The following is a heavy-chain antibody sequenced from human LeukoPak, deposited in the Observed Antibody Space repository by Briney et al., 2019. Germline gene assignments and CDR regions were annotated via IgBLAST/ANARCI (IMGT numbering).Heavy chain of an antibody. CDR3: AREGTYYDILTGYWDY. Sequence: SETLSLTCTVSGGSINSSSYYWGWIRQPPGKGLEWIGSIYYSGSIYYNPSLKSRVTISVDTSKNQFSLKLSSVTAADTAVYYCAREGTYYDILTGYWDYWGQGTLVTVSS. CDR2: IYYSGSI. V-gene: IGHV4-39*07. D-gene: IGHD3-9*01. CDR1: GGSINSSSYY. J-gene: IGHJ4*02.